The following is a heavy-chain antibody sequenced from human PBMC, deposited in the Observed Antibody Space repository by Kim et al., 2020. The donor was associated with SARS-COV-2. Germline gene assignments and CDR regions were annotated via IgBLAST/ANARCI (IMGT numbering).Heavy chain of an antibody. J-gene: IGHJ4*02. CDR1: GFTFSSYG. CDR2: IWYDGSNK. V-gene: IGHV3-33*01. D-gene: IGHD6-25*01. CDR3: ARASGYGGNLDYFDY. Sequence: GGSLRLSCAASGFTFSSYGMHWVRQAPGKGLEWVAVIWYDGSNKYYADSVKGRFTISRDNSKNTLYLQMNSLRAEDTAVYYCARASGYGGNLDYFDYWGQGTLVTVSS.